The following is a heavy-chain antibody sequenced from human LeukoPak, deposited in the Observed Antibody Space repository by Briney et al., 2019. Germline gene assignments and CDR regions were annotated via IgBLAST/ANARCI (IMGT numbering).Heavy chain of an antibody. CDR1: GGSISSYY. D-gene: IGHD6-13*01. Sequence: SETLSLTCTVSGGSISSYYWSWIRQPPGKGLEWIGYIYYSGSTNYNPSLKSRVTISVDTSKNQFSLKLSSVTAADTAVYYCARLHDGYIDYWGQRTLVTVSS. V-gene: IGHV4-59*01. J-gene: IGHJ4*02. CDR2: IYYSGST. CDR3: ARLHDGYIDY.